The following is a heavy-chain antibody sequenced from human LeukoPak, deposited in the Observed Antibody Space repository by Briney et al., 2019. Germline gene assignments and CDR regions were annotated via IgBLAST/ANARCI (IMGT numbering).Heavy chain of an antibody. CDR3: ARVAYGNAFDI. D-gene: IGHD4-17*01. Sequence: PGGSLRLSCAASGFTFSSYSMNWVRQAPGKGLEWVSSISSSSSYIYYADSMKGRFTISRDNAMNTLHLQMNSLRAEDTAVYYCARVAYGNAFDIWGQGTMVTVSS. J-gene: IGHJ3*02. V-gene: IGHV3-21*01. CDR1: GFTFSSYS. CDR2: ISSSSSYI.